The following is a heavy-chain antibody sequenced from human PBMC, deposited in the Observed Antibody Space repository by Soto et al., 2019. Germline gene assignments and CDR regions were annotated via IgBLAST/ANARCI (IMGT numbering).Heavy chain of an antibody. CDR3: ARGGIVATIWELEEYYFDY. Sequence: GGSLRLSCAASGFTFSSYAMHWVRQAPGKGLEWVAVISYDGSNKYYADSVKGRFTISRDNSKNTLYLQMNSLRAEDTAVYYCARGGIVATIWELEEYYFDYWGQGTLVTVSS. V-gene: IGHV3-30-3*01. CDR2: ISYDGSNK. D-gene: IGHD5-12*01. J-gene: IGHJ4*02. CDR1: GFTFSSYA.